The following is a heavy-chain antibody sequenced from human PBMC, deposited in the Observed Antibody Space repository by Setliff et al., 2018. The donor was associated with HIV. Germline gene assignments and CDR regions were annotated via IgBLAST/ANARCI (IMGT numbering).Heavy chain of an antibody. D-gene: IGHD2-21*02. V-gene: IGHV4-39*01. CDR3: ARHPTVVTPDYFDY. CDR1: GGSISSGDYY. CDR2: IYHSGDT. J-gene: IGHJ4*02. Sequence: PSETLSLTCTVSGGSISSGDYYWSWIRQPPGKGLEWIGNIYHSGDTYYNPSLKSRVTISVDTSKNQFSLKLTSVTAADTAVYYCARHPTVVTPDYFDYWGQGTQVTVSS.